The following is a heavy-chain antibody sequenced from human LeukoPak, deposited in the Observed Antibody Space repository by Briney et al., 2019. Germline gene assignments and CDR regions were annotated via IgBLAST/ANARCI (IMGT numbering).Heavy chain of an antibody. V-gene: IGHV1-69*13. CDR3: ARDGYSSSSFTPFDY. Sequence: SVKVSCKASGGTFSSYAISWVRQAPGQGLEWMGGIIPVFGTANYAQKFQGRVTITADEPTSTAYMELSSLRSEDTAVYYCARDGYSSSSFTPFDYWGQGTLVTVSS. CDR2: IIPVFGTA. CDR1: GGTFSSYA. D-gene: IGHD6-6*01. J-gene: IGHJ4*02.